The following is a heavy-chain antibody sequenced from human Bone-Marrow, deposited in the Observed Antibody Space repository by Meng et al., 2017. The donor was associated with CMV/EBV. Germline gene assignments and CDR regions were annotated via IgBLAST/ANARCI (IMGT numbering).Heavy chain of an antibody. V-gene: IGHV3-30*03. D-gene: IGHD3-22*01. CDR2: ISYEGSNK. CDR1: GFTFSSYS. Sequence: GGSLRLSCAASGFTFSSYSMNWVRQAPGKGLEWVAVISYEGSNKYYADSVKGRFTISRDNSKNTMYLQMNSLRAEDTAVYYCARDTDYYDSSGYFRPYYYYYGMDVWGQGTTVTVSS. CDR3: ARDTDYYDSSGYFRPYYYYYGMDV. J-gene: IGHJ6*02.